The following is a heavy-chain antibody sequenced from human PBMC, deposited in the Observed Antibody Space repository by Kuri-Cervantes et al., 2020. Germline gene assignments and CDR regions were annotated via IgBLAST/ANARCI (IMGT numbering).Heavy chain of an antibody. D-gene: IGHD3-10*01. CDR1: GGTFSSYA. Sequence: SVKVSCKASGGTFSSYAISWVRQAPGQGLEWMGGIIPIFGTANYAQKFQGRVTITADESTSTAYMELSSLRSEDTAVYYCARGPYYYGSGSYYNGYYYYGMDVWGQGTTVTDSS. CDR2: IIPIFGTA. V-gene: IGHV1-69*13. CDR3: ARGPYYYGSGSYYNGYYYYGMDV. J-gene: IGHJ6*02.